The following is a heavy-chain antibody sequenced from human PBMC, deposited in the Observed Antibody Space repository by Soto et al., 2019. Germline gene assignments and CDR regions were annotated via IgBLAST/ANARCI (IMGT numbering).Heavy chain of an antibody. Sequence: SETLSLTCAVSGGSISSGGYSWSWIRQPPGKGLEWIGYIYHSGSTYYNPSLKSRVTISVDRSKNQFSLKLSSVTAADTAVYYCARDLYSSSWPTTFDYWGQGTLVTVSS. CDR3: ARDLYSSSWPTTFDY. CDR1: GGSISSGGYS. V-gene: IGHV4-30-2*01. J-gene: IGHJ4*02. D-gene: IGHD6-13*01. CDR2: IYHSGST.